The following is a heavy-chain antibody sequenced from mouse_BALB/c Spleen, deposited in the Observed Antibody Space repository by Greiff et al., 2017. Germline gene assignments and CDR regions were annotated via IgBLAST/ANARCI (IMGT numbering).Heavy chain of an antibody. J-gene: IGHJ3*01. D-gene: IGHD1-1*01. Sequence: QVQLQQSGAELVRPGVSVKISCKGSGYTFTDYAMHWVKQSHAKSLEWIGVISTYYGDASYNQKFKGKATMTVDKSSSTAYMELARLTSEDSAIYYCARLTTGFAYWGQGTLVTVSA. CDR2: ISTYYGDA. V-gene: IGHV1S137*01. CDR1: GYTFTDYA. CDR3: ARLTTGFAY.